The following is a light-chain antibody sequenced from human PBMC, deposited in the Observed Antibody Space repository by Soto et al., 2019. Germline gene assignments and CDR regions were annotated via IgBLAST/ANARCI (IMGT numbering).Light chain of an antibody. J-gene: IGLJ2*01. CDR2: DTS. CDR3: LLSYSGARHVV. V-gene: IGLV7-46*01. Sequence: QAVVTQEPSLTVSPGGTVTLTCGSSTGAVTSGHYPYWFQQKPGQAPRTLIYDTSNKHSWTPARFSGSLLGGKAALTLSGAQPGDEAEYYCLLSYSGARHVVFGGGTKVTVL. CDR1: TGAVTSGHY.